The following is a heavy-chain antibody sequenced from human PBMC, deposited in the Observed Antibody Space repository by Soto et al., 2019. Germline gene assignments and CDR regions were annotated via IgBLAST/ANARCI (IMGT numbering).Heavy chain of an antibody. V-gene: IGHV1-69*02. J-gene: IGHJ3*02. CDR3: ARSSYSSSSKAFDI. Sequence: QVQLVQSGAEVKTPGSSVNVSCKASGGTFSSYTISWVRQAPGQGLEWVGRIIPILGITNYAQEFQGRVTSTADKPTNTAYMELNSLRSEDTAVYYCARSSYSSSSKAFDIWGQGSMVTVSS. D-gene: IGHD6-6*01. CDR1: GGTFSSYT. CDR2: IIPILGIT.